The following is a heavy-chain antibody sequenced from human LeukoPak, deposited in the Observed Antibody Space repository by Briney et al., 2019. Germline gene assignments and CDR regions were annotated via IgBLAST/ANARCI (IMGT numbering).Heavy chain of an antibody. D-gene: IGHD4-17*01. CDR1: GFTFSSYS. J-gene: IGHJ4*02. Sequence: GGSLRLSCAASGFTFSSYSMIWVRRSPGKGLEWVSSISSSSSYIYYADSVKGRLTISRDNAKNSLYLQMNSLRAEDTAVYYCARYSGYASDYGDFPASPDDYWGQGTLVSVSS. CDR2: ISSSSSYI. CDR3: ARYSGYASDYGDFPASPDDY. V-gene: IGHV3-21*01.